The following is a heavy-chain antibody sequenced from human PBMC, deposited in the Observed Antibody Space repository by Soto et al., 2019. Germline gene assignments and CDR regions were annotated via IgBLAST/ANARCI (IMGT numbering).Heavy chain of an antibody. CDR3: AGYYDSSGLFDY. CDR2: ISYSGST. V-gene: IGHV4-59*01. Sequence: SETLSLTCTVSGGSISSYYWSWIRQPPGKGLEWIGYISYSGSTNYNPSLKSRVTISVDTSKNQFSLKLSSVTAEDTAVYYCAGYYDSSGLFDYWGQGTLVTVSS. J-gene: IGHJ4*02. CDR1: GGSISSYY. D-gene: IGHD3-22*01.